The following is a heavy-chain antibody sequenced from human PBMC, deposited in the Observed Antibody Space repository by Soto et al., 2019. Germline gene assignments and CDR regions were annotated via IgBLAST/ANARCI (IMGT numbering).Heavy chain of an antibody. V-gene: IGHV3-23*01. CDR2: ISASGGSR. D-gene: IGHD3-22*01. Sequence: EVLLLESGGDLVQPGGSLRLSCAASGFTFNSDGMSWVRQAPGKGLEWVSSISASGGSRYYADSVKGRFTISRDNSKNTLYLQMNRLRGEDTAVYYCAKRYYYGGSGPYGMDVWGQGTTVTVFS. CDR1: GFTFNSDG. J-gene: IGHJ6*02. CDR3: AKRYYYGGSGPYGMDV.